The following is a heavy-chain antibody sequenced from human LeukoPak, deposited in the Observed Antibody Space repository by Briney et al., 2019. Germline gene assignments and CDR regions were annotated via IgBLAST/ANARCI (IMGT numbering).Heavy chain of an antibody. D-gene: IGHD2-21*02. CDR3: ARDSSPYCGDDCYFDAFDR. V-gene: IGHV3-7*03. CDR1: GFTFSSYW. CDR2: INRNGSKN. Sequence: GGSLRLSCAASGFTFSSYWMTWVRQAPGKGLEWVANINRNGSKNHFVDSVKGRFTISRDNAKNFLYLQMNSLRAEDTAVYFCARDSSPYCGDDCYFDAFDRGGQGTMVTVSS. J-gene: IGHJ3*01.